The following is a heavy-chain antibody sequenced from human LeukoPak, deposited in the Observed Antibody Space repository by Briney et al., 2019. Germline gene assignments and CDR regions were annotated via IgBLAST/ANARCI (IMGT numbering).Heavy chain of an antibody. CDR3: ATITMVRGVLYYYYMDV. V-gene: IGHV4-39*01. CDR1: GGSISSSSYY. D-gene: IGHD3-10*01. Sequence: SETLSLTCTVSGGSISSSSYYWGWLRQPPGTGLEWIGSIYYSGSTYYNPSLKSRVTISVDTSKNQFSLKLSSVTAADTAVYYCATITMVRGVLYYYYMDVWGKGTTVTVSS. J-gene: IGHJ6*03. CDR2: IYYSGST.